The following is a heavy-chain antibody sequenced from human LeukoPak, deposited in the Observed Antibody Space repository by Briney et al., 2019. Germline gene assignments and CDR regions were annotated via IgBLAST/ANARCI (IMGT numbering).Heavy chain of an antibody. CDR2: IYHSGST. CDR3: AREYYYGSGFTLDPFDY. V-gene: IGHV4-38-2*02. J-gene: IGHJ4*02. D-gene: IGHD3-10*01. Sequence: SETLSLTCTVSGGSISSGYYWGWIRQPPGKGLEWIGSIYHSGSTYYNPSLKSRVTISVDTSKNQFSLKLSSVTAADTAVYYCAREYYYGSGFTLDPFDYWGQGTLVTVSS. CDR1: GGSISSGYY.